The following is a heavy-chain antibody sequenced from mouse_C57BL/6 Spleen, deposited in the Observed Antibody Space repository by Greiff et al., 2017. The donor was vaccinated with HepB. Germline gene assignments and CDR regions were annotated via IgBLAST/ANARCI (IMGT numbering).Heavy chain of an antibody. J-gene: IGHJ2*01. CDR3: ARQGVSVYFDY. Sequence: EVKVVESGGDLVKPGGSLKLSCAASGFTFSSYGMSWVRQTPDKRLEWVATISSGGSYTYYPDSVKGRFTISRDNAKNTLYLQMSSLKSEDTAMYYCARQGVSVYFDYWGQGPPLTVSS. CDR1: GFTFSSYG. V-gene: IGHV5-6*01. CDR2: ISSGGSYT.